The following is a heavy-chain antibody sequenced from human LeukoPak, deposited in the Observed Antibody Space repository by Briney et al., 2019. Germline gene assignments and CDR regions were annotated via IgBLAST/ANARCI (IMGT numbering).Heavy chain of an antibody. D-gene: IGHD5-12*01. CDR3: AKCGNSGCHLIDY. CDR2: ISGRTGGT. V-gene: IGHV3-23*01. J-gene: IGHJ4*02. CDR1: GFTFNTNA. Sequence: GGSLRLSCAASGFTFNTNAMSWVRQAPGKGLEWVSAISGRTGGTYYVDSVKGRFTISRDNSKSTLYLQMDSLRAEDTAVYYCAKCGNSGCHLIDYWGQGTPVTVSS.